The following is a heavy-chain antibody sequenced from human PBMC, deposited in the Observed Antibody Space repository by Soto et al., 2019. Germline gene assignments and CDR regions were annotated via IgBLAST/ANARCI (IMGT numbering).Heavy chain of an antibody. CDR1: GGTFTSYD. CDR2: MNPNSGNT. J-gene: IGHJ5*02. CDR3: ARAFVYSSSWYINWFDP. Sequence: GASVKVSCKASGGTFTSYDINWVRQATGQGLEWMGWMNPNSGNTGYAQKFQGRVTMTRNTSISTAYMELSSLRSEDTAVYYCARAFVYSSSWYINWFDPWGQGTLVTVSS. V-gene: IGHV1-8*01. D-gene: IGHD6-13*01.